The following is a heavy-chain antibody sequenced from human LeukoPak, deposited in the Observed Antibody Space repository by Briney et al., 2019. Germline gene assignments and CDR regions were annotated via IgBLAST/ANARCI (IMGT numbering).Heavy chain of an antibody. Sequence: PSETLSLTCTVSGGSISSYYWSWIRQPPGKGLEWIGYIYYSGSTNYNPSLKSRVTISVDTSKNQFSLKLSSVTAADTAVYYCARLTYYDYVWGSYRQKYFDYWGQGTLVTVSS. V-gene: IGHV4-59*12. CDR1: GGSISSYY. CDR2: IYYSGST. CDR3: ARLTYYDYVWGSYRQKYFDY. J-gene: IGHJ4*02. D-gene: IGHD3-16*02.